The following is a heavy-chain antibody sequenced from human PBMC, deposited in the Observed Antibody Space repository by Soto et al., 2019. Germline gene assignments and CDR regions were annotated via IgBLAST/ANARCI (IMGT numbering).Heavy chain of an antibody. D-gene: IGHD2-8*02. V-gene: IGHV4-61*01. Sequence: QVQLQESGPGLVKPSETLSLTCTVSGVSVSANVYWSWIRQSPGKGLEWIGCSYYSGGAKYNPSLKSRVTISVDTSKNQFSLRLDSVTATDTAVYFCARDLGQGNTPGHNYFDYWGQGTLVTVSS. CDR2: SYYSGGA. CDR1: GVSVSANVY. J-gene: IGHJ4*02. CDR3: ARDLGQGNTPGHNYFDY.